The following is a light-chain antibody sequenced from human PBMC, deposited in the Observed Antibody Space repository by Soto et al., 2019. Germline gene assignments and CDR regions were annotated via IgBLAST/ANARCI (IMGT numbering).Light chain of an antibody. CDR1: QPVTSTY. J-gene: IGKJ2*01. CDR3: HKYGTSPDT. Sequence: EIVLTQSPATLSLSPGQGATLYCTASQPVTSTYFAWYLQKPGQTPRLLISHASTRATGIPDRFRGRGFGTDFTLTISSLEPEDFGVYYCHKYGTSPDTFGQGTRLEI. CDR2: HAS. V-gene: IGKV3-20*01.